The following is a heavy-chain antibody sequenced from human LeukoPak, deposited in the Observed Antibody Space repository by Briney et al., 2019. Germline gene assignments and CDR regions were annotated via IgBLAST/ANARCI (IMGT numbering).Heavy chain of an antibody. V-gene: IGHV3-7*01. CDR2: IKQDGSEK. CDR3: ARVNLWGSYRYTRGYYFDY. Sequence: PGGSLRLSCAASGFTFSSYSMSWVRQAPGKGLEWVAHIKQDGSEKYYVDSVKGRFTISRDNAKNSLYLQMNSLRAEDTAVYYCARVNLWGSYRYTRGYYFDYWGQGTLVTVSS. CDR1: GFTFSSYS. J-gene: IGHJ4*02. D-gene: IGHD3-16*02.